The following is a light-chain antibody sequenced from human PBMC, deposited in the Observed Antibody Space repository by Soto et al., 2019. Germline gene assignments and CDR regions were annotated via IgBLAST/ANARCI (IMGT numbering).Light chain of an antibody. CDR1: QNINNNY. CDR3: QQYGRSPGT. V-gene: IGKV3-20*01. J-gene: IGKJ1*01. CDR2: GAS. Sequence: EIVLTQSPGTLSLSPGERATLSCRASQNINNNYLAWYQQKPGQAPRLLINGASSRAPDLPDRFSGSGSGTDFTLTIRRLEPEDFAVYYCQQYGRSPGTFGQGTKVEIK.